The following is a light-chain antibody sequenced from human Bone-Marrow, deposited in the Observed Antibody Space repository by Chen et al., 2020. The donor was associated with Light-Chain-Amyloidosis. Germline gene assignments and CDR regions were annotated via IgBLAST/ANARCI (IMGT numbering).Light chain of an antibody. CDR1: NIGSTS. Sequence: SYVLTQPSSVSGAPGQPATIACGGNNIGSTSVHWYQQTPGQAPLLVVYDDSDRPSGIPERWSGSNSGNTATLTISRVEAGDEADYYCQVWDRSSDRPVFGGGTKLTVL. V-gene: IGLV3-21*02. CDR2: DDS. CDR3: QVWDRSSDRPV. J-gene: IGLJ3*02.